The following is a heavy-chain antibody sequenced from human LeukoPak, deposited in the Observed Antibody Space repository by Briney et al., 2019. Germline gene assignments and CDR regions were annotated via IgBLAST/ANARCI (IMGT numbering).Heavy chain of an antibody. CDR2: IYYSGST. J-gene: IGHJ4*02. Sequence: SETLSLTCTVSGGSISSGGYYWSWIRQHPGKGLEWIGYIYYSGSTYYNPSLKSRVTISVDTSKNQFSLKLSSVTAADTAVYYCARGDHDYGDYLGIRFDYWGQGTLVTVSS. D-gene: IGHD4-17*01. CDR3: ARGDHDYGDYLGIRFDY. V-gene: IGHV4-31*03. CDR1: GGSISSGGYY.